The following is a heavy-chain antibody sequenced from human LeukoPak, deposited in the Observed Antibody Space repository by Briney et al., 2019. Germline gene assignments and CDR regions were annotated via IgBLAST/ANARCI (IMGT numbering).Heavy chain of an antibody. D-gene: IGHD6-19*01. CDR1: GYTFTSYG. CDR3: ARDWKQWLPTDYGMDV. V-gene: IGHV1-18*01. Sequence: ASVKVSCKASGYTFTSYGISWVRQAPGQGLEWMGWISAYNGNTNYAQKFQGRVTMTRDTSISTAYMELSRLRSDDTAVYYCARDWKQWLPTDYGMDVWGQGTTVTVSS. CDR2: ISAYNGNT. J-gene: IGHJ6*02.